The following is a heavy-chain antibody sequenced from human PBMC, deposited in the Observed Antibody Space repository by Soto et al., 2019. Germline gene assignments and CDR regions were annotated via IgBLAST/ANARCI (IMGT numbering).Heavy chain of an antibody. CDR3: ARDPWGSDTNAFDI. J-gene: IGHJ3*02. CDR1: GGSISSGDYY. Sequence: QVQLQESGPGLVKPSQTLSLTCTVSGGSISSGDYYWSWIRQPPGKGLEWIGYIYYSGSTYYNPPLKSRVTISVDTSNNQFSLKLSSVTAADTAVYYCARDPWGSDTNAFDIWGQGTMVTVSS. D-gene: IGHD1-26*01. V-gene: IGHV4-30-4*01. CDR2: IYYSGST.